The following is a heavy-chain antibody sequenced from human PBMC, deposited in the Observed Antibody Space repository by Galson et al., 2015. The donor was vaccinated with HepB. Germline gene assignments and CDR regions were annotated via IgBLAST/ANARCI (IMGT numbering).Heavy chain of an antibody. V-gene: IGHV3-48*03. J-gene: IGHJ2*01. CDR3: ARPHYYDSSGYYTPRKRNWYFDL. D-gene: IGHD3-22*01. CDR1: GFTFSSYE. Sequence: SLRLSCAASGFTFSSYEMNWVRQAPGKGLEWVSYISSSGSTIYYADSVKGRFTISRDNAKNSLYLQMNSLRAEDTAVHYCARPHYYDSSGYYTPRKRNWYFDLWGRGTLVTVSS. CDR2: ISSSGSTI.